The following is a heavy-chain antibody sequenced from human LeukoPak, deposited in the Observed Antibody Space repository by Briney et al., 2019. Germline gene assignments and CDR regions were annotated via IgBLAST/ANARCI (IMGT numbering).Heavy chain of an antibody. J-gene: IGHJ4*02. D-gene: IGHD2-2*02. CDR3: ARLIPYRPVDY. CDR1: GGSFSGYY. Sequence: SETLSLTCAVYGGSFSGYYWSWIRQPPGKGLEWIREINHSGSTNYNPSLKSRVTISVDTSKNQFSLKLSSVTAADTAVYYCARLIPYRPVDYWGQGTLVTVSS. V-gene: IGHV4-34*01. CDR2: INHSGST.